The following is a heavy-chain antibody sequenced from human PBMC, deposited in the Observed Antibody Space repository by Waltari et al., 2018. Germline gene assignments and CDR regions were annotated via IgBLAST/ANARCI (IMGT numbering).Heavy chain of an antibody. CDR1: GGSISSGDYY. J-gene: IGHJ3*02. Sequence: QVQLQESGPGLVKPSQTLSLTCTVSGGSISSGDYYWSWIRQPPGKGLEWIGYIYYSGSTYYNPSLKSRVTISVDTSKNQFSLKLSSVTAADTAVYYCARGSGGVVVPAAGSAFDIWGQGTMVTVSS. V-gene: IGHV4-30-4*08. D-gene: IGHD2-2*01. CDR2: IYYSGST. CDR3: ARGSGGVVVPAAGSAFDI.